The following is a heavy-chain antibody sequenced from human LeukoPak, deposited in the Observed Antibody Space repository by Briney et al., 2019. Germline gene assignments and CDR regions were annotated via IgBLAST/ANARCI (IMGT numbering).Heavy chain of an antibody. CDR3: ARVCVGPDYDILTGYYIESYFDY. CDR1: GGTFSSYA. Sequence: SLKVSCKASGGTFSSYAISWVRQAPGQGLEWMGGIIPIFGTANYAQKFQGRVTITADESTSTVYMELSSLRSEDTAVYYCARVCVGPDYDILTGYYIESYFDYWGQGTLVTVSS. J-gene: IGHJ4*02. V-gene: IGHV1-69*13. D-gene: IGHD3-9*01. CDR2: IIPIFGTA.